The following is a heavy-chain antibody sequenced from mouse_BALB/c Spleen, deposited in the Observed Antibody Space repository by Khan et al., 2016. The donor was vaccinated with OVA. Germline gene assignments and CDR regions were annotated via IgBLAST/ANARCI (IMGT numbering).Heavy chain of an antibody. J-gene: IGHJ3*01. CDR3: SRESGLYRDAWFAY. D-gene: IGHD2-14*01. Sequence: EVELVEPGGGLVKPGGSLKLSCAASGFTFSDYYMYWVRQTPEKRLEWVATISDGGTYTYYPDSVKGRFTIARDNAKNNLYLQMSSLKSDDSAMYCCSRESGLYRDAWFAYWGQGTLVTVSA. CDR1: GFTFSDYY. V-gene: IGHV5-4*02. CDR2: ISDGGTYT.